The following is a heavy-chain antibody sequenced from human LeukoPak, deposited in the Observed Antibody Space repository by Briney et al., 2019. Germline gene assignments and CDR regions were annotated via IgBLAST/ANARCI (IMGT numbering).Heavy chain of an antibody. Sequence: PSETLSLTCTVSGGSISSYYWSWIRQPPGKGLEWIGYIYYSGSTNYNPSLKSRVTISVDTSKNQFSLKLSSVTAADTAVYYCARVKFRQWLVARGQGTLVTVSS. V-gene: IGHV4-59*01. CDR1: GGSISSYY. CDR3: ARVKFRQWLVA. CDR2: IYYSGST. J-gene: IGHJ4*02. D-gene: IGHD6-19*01.